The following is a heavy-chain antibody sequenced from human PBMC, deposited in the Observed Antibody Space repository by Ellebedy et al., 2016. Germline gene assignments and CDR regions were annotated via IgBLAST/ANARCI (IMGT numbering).Heavy chain of an antibody. CDR1: GFSIDDHA. V-gene: IGHV3-9*01. J-gene: IGHJ4*02. CDR3: ARDFRSGFPTFDY. CDR2: IFWNSDYA. D-gene: IGHD3-3*01. Sequence: GGSLRLXXVGSGFSIDDHAMHWVRHPPGKGLEWVSGIFWNSDYAGYADSVRGRFTISRDNAKNSLYLQMNSLRAEDTAVYYCARDFRSGFPTFDYWGQGTLVSVSS.